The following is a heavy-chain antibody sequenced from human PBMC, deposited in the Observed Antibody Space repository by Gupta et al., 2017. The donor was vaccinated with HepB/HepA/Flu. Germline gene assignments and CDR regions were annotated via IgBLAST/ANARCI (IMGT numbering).Heavy chain of an antibody. CDR1: GFTFSSHA. V-gene: IGHV3-23*01. J-gene: IGHJ4*02. CDR3: ACEGGGDCSGGNCYQRADL. D-gene: IGHD2-15*01. CDR2: IGGGSAPT. Sequence: VTLLESGEDWLQPGGSLGLSCAASGFTFSSHAMTWVRQAPGKGREGVLVIGGGSAPTYNSYAVTGRFHIPRYKSKNTLVLELDIMRAEDTAMDSCACEGGGDCSGGNCYQRADLWGQGTLVTVSS.